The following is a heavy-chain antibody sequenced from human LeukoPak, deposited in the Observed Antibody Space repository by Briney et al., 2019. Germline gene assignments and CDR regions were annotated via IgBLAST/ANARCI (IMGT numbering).Heavy chain of an antibody. CDR2: ISAYNGNT. Sequence: GASVKVSCKASGYTFTSYGISWVRQAPGQGLEWMGWISAYNGNTNYAQKLQGRVTMTTDTSTTTAYMELRSLRSDDTAVYYCARDLGYDSSGPNSYYHYGMDVWGQGTTVTVSS. D-gene: IGHD3-22*01. CDR3: ARDLGYDSSGPNSYYHYGMDV. CDR1: GYTFTSYG. V-gene: IGHV1-18*01. J-gene: IGHJ6*02.